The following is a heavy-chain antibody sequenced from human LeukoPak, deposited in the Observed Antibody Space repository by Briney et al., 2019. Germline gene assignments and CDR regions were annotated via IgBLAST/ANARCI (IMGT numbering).Heavy chain of an antibody. Sequence: ASVKVSCKASGYTFTGYYMHWVRQAPGQGLEWMGWINPNSGGTNYAQKFQGRVTMTRDTSISTAYMELSRLRSDDTAVYYCARITVIAAAGKRRYYFDYWGQGTLVTVSS. V-gene: IGHV1-2*02. CDR2: INPNSGGT. CDR3: ARITVIAAAGKRRYYFDY. CDR1: GYTFTGYY. D-gene: IGHD6-13*01. J-gene: IGHJ4*02.